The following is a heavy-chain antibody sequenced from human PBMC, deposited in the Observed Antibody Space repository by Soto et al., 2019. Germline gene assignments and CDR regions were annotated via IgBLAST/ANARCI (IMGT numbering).Heavy chain of an antibody. J-gene: IGHJ4*02. V-gene: IGHV3-30*18. CDR3: AKEAPGGWHFFDT. CDR1: GFTFRTDG. Sequence: GGPLRLSCAASGFTFRTDGMHWVRQAPGKGLEWVAFISDDGSQKYYGDSVKGRFTISRDNSKNTLSLRMISLRTEDTSVYYCAKEAPGGWHFFDTWGQGTLVTVSS. D-gene: IGHD6-19*01. CDR2: ISDDGSQK.